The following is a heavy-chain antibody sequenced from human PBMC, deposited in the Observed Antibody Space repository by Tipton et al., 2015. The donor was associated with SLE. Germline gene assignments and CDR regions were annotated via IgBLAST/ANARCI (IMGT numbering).Heavy chain of an antibody. V-gene: IGHV4-39*07. CDR2: IYYSGST. Sequence: TLSLTCTVSGDSISSSSYYWGWIRQPPGKGLEWIGSIYYSGSTYYNPSLKSRVTILVDTSKNQFSLNLISVTAADTAVYYCAREVHGRYYYYGMDVWGQGTTVTVSS. D-gene: IGHD1-26*01. CDR3: AREVHGRYYYYGMDV. CDR1: GDSISSSSYY. J-gene: IGHJ6*02.